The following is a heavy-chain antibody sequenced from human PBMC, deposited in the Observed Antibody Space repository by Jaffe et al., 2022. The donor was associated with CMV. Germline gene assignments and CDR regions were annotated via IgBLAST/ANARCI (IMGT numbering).Heavy chain of an antibody. CDR3: ARGIAARLPYYYGMDV. CDR1: GFTFSSYG. Sequence: QVQLVESGGGVVQPGRSLRLSCAASGFTFSSYGMHWVRQAPGKGLEWVAVIWYDGSNKYYADSVKGRFTISRDNSKNTLYLQMNSLRAEDTAVYYCARGIAARLPYYYGMDVWGQGTTVTVSS. V-gene: IGHV3-33*01. D-gene: IGHD6-6*01. CDR2: IWYDGSNK. J-gene: IGHJ6*02.